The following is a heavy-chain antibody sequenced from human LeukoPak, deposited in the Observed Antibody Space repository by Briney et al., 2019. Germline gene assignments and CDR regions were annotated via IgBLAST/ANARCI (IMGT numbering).Heavy chain of an antibody. CDR3: ARDQPDPAGTGPRFDY. CDR1: GFSFMSYG. V-gene: IGHV3-7*01. D-gene: IGHD1-1*01. CDR2: IKPDGSVK. J-gene: IGHJ4*02. Sequence: GTSLRLSCEASGFSFMSYGLHWVRQAPGKGLEWVANIKPDGSVKYYADSVKGRFTISRDNAENSLYLQMNSLRTEDTAVYYCARDQPDPAGTGPRFDYWGQGSLVTVSS.